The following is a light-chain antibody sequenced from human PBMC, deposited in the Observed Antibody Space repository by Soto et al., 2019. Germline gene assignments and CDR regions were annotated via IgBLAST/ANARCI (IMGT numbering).Light chain of an antibody. CDR2: AAS. CDR1: QSISSY. CDR3: QQSYSTLIT. Sequence: DIQMTQSPSRLSASVGDRVTITCRASQSISSYLNWYQQKPGKAPKLLIYAASSLQSGVPSRFSGSGSGTDFTLTISSLQPEDFATYYCQQSYSTLITFGQGTRL. V-gene: IGKV1-39*01. J-gene: IGKJ5*01.